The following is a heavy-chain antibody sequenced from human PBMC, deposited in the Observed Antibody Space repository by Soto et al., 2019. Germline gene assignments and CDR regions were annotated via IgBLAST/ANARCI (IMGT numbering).Heavy chain of an antibody. V-gene: IGHV1-8*01. CDR2: MNPNSGNT. J-gene: IGHJ6*03. Sequence: ASVKVSCKASGYTLTSYDINWVRQATGQGLEWMGWMNPNSGNTGYAQKFQGRVTMTRNTSISTAYMELSSLRSEDTAVYYCARRKRFLEWSPHPEVDYYYYYMDVWGKGTTVTVSS. CDR1: GYTLTSYD. CDR3: ARRKRFLEWSPHPEVDYYYYYMDV. D-gene: IGHD3-3*01.